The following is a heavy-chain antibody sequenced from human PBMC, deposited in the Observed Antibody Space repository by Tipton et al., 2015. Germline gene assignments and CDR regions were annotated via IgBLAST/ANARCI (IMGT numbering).Heavy chain of an antibody. CDR2: VFYTGGT. J-gene: IGHJ4*02. CDR1: GGSISSEY. CDR3: ARESLLAYYFDY. Sequence: TLSLTCTVSGGSISSEYWSWIRQPPGKGLEWIGYVFYTGGTYYNPSLESRVTMSVDTSKNQFSLKLSSVTAADTAVYYCARESLLAYYFDYWGQGTLVTVSS. D-gene: IGHD2/OR15-2a*01. V-gene: IGHV4-59*12.